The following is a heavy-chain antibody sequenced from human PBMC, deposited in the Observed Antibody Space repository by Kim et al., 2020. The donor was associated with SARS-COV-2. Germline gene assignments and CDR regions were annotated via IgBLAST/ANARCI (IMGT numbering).Heavy chain of an antibody. CDR3: ASPDFWSGYL. V-gene: IGHV3-30*04. Sequence: GGSLRLSCAASGFTFSSYAMHWVRQAPGKGLEWVAVISYDGSNKYYTYSVKGRFTISRDNSKNTLYLQMNSLRAEDTAIYYCASPDFWSGYLCGQGALVTVSS. CDR2: ISYDGSNK. J-gene: IGHJ4*02. CDR1: GFTFSSYA. D-gene: IGHD3-3*01.